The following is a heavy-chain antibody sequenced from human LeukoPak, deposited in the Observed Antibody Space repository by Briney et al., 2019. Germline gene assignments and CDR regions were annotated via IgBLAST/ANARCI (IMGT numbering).Heavy chain of an antibody. CDR3: AKWKYSNSGIDDY. D-gene: IGHD6-6*01. Sequence: GGSLRLSCAVSGFTIGNHGMHWVRQAPGKGLEWVAMISHNGGSAYYGDSVKGRFTISRDNSKNMLYLQMNSLRAEDTAVYYCAKWKYSNSGIDDYWGQGTLVTVSS. CDR2: ISHNGGSA. J-gene: IGHJ4*02. CDR1: GFTIGNHG. V-gene: IGHV3-30*18.